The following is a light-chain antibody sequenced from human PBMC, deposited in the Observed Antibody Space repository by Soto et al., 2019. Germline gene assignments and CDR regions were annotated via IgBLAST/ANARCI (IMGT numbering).Light chain of an antibody. V-gene: IGKV1-5*01. J-gene: IGKJ1*01. Sequence: DLPSTQSPSILAASVGDRVTIPCRASQPITRWMAWYQQKPGKAPKLLIYDASALPRGVPSRFSGSGSGTKFTLTIASLQPDDFATYYCQQYETFSGTFGPGTKVDIK. CDR2: DAS. CDR3: QQYETFSGT. CDR1: QPITRW.